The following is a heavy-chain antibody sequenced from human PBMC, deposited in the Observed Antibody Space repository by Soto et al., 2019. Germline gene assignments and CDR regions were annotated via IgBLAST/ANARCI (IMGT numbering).Heavy chain of an antibody. V-gene: IGHV1-8*01. CDR2: MNPNSGNA. J-gene: IGHJ6*03. D-gene: IGHD1-26*01. CDR1: GYTFTSYD. CDR3: TLDGSYGPEQMDV. Sequence: ASVKVSCKASGYTFTSYDINWVRQATGQVLEWMGWMNPNSGNAGYXXKFQGRVXXTRNTSISTAXMELSXLRCEDTAVHYCTLDGSYGPEQMDVWGKGTTVTVSS.